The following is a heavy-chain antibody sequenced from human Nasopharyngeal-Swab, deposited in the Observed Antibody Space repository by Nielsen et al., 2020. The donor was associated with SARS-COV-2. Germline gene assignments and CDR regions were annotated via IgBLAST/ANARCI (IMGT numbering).Heavy chain of an antibody. V-gene: IGHV3-21*01. CDR3: ARVHTSGWSTFDC. J-gene: IGHJ4*02. Sequence: GGSLTLSCAASGFTLSTFGMTWVRQAPGKGLEWVSSISSTSGYIFYADSVRGRFTISRDNAKNSLYLQMNSLRAEDTALYYCARVHTSGWSTFDCWGQGTLVTVSS. CDR1: GFTLSTFG. CDR2: ISSTSGYI. D-gene: IGHD6-19*01.